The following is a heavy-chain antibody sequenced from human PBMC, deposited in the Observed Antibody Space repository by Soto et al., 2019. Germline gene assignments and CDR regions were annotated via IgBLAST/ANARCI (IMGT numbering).Heavy chain of an antibody. CDR3: ARVDPKYGGSYYFDY. V-gene: IGHV3-53*01. D-gene: IGHD5-12*01. CDR1: GFTVSSNY. CDR2: IHSGGST. J-gene: IGHJ4*02. Sequence: GGSLRLSCAASGFTVSSNYMSWVRQAPGKGLEWVSVIHSGGSTYYADSVKGRFTISRDNSKNTLYLQMNSLRAEDTAVYYCARVDPKYGGSYYFDYWGQGTLVTVSS.